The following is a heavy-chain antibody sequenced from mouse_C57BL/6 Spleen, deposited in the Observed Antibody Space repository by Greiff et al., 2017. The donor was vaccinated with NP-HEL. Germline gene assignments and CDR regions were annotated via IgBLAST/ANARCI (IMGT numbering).Heavy chain of an antibody. CDR3: ARSLYDSGSSYWYFDV. V-gene: IGHV1-50*01. J-gene: IGHJ1*03. D-gene: IGHD1-1*01. CDR2: IDPSDSYT. Sequence: QVQLQQPGAELVKPGASVKLSCKASGYTFTSYWMQWVKQRPGQGLEWIGEIDPSDSYTNYNQKFKGKATLTVDTSSSTAYMQLSSLTSEDSAVDYCARSLYDSGSSYWYFDVWGTGTTVTVSS. CDR1: GYTFTSYW.